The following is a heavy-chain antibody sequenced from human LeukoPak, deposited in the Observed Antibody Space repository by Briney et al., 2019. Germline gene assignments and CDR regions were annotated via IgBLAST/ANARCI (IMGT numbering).Heavy chain of an antibody. Sequence: GGSLRLSCAASGFTFSNYDMHWVRQATGKGLEWVSAFHTAGDTHYSGSVKGRFATSRENAKNSFYLQMNNLRAGDTAVYYCARGSCSTSDCYGRLNGLDVWGQGTPVTVSS. CDR1: GFTFSNYD. CDR3: ARGSCSTSDCYGRLNGLDV. J-gene: IGHJ6*02. D-gene: IGHD2-2*01. CDR2: FHTAGDT. V-gene: IGHV3-13*01.